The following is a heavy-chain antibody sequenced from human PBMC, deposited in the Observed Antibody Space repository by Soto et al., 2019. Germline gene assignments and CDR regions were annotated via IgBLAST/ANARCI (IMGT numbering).Heavy chain of an antibody. CDR3: ARDITIFGVSYYGMDV. V-gene: IGHV3-7*01. CDR2: IKQDGSEK. J-gene: IGHJ6*02. D-gene: IGHD3-3*01. Sequence: GGSLRLSCAASGFTFSSYWMSWVRQAPGKGLEWVANIKQDGSEKYYVDSVKGRFTISRDNAKNSLYLQMNSLRAEDTAVYYCARDITIFGVSYYGMDVWGQGTTVTVSS. CDR1: GFTFSSYW.